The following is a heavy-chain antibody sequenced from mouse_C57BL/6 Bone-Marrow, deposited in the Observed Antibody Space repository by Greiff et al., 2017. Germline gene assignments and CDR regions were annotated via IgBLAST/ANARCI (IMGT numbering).Heavy chain of an antibody. J-gene: IGHJ1*03. V-gene: IGHV1-81*01. CDR1: GYTFTSYG. CDR2: IYPRSGNT. CDR3: SSEDYGSSLYWYFDV. D-gene: IGHD1-1*01. Sequence: QVQLQQSGAELARPGASVKLSCKASGYTFTSYGISWVKQRTGQGLEWIGEIYPRSGNTYYNEKFKGKATLTADQASSTAYMAFLSLTSEDSAVYFCSSEDYGSSLYWYFDVWGTGTTVTVSS.